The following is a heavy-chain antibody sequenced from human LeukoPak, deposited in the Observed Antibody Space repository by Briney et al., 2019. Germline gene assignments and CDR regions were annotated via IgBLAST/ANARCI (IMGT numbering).Heavy chain of an antibody. D-gene: IGHD3-10*01. CDR2: IWYDGSNK. CDR1: GFTFSSYG. Sequence: PGRSLRLSCAASGFTFSSYGMHWVRQAPGKGLEWVAVIWYDGSNKYYADSVKGRFTISRDNSENTLYLQMNSLRAEDTAVYYCARDGPGSGSYVYWGQGTLVTVSS. CDR3: ARDGPGSGSYVY. J-gene: IGHJ4*02. V-gene: IGHV3-33*01.